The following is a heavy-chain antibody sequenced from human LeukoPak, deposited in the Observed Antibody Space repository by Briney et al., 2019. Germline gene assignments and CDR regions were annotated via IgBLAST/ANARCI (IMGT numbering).Heavy chain of an antibody. J-gene: IGHJ4*02. CDR2: ISSSSSTI. Sequence: PGGSLRLSCAASGFTFSSYSMNWVRQAPGKGLEWVSYISSSSSTIYYADSVKGRFTISRDNAKNSLCLQMNSLRAEDTAVYYCATEMATIDYWGQGTLVTVSS. V-gene: IGHV3-48*01. CDR1: GFTFSSYS. D-gene: IGHD5-24*01. CDR3: ATEMATIDY.